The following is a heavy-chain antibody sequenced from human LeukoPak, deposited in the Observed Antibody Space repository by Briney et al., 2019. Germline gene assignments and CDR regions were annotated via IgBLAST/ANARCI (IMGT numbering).Heavy chain of an antibody. D-gene: IGHD6-13*01. CDR3: ARGTGYSVFDY. V-gene: IGHV3-74*01. CDR2: IKSDGITT. J-gene: IGHJ4*02. Sequence: GGSLRLSCAASGFTFSTYWMHWVRQAPGKGLLWVSRIKSDGITTIYADSVEGRFTISRDNAKNTLYLQMNSLRAEDTAVYYCARGTGYSVFDYWGQGTLVTVSS. CDR1: GFTFSTYW.